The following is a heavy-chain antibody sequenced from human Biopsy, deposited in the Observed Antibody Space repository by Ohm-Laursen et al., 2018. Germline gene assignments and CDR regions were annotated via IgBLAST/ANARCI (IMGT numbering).Heavy chain of an antibody. CDR2: ASYSGYT. CDR1: DDSIRNFY. D-gene: IGHD3-3*01. Sequence: TLSLTCTVSDDSIRNFYWTWIRQPPGQGLEWIGHASYSGYTNYNPSLKRRVTISVNTPKNHFSQNLRSVPAADTAVYSCARLGNFWNAEDGLDLWGLGTMVTVSS. CDR3: ARLGNFWNAEDGLDL. V-gene: IGHV4-59*08. J-gene: IGHJ3*01.